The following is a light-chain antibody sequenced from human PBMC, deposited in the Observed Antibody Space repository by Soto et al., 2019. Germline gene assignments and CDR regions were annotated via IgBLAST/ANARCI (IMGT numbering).Light chain of an antibody. V-gene: IGLV2-14*01. CDR1: SSDVGGYNY. CDR2: EVS. J-gene: IGLJ2*01. CDR3: SSYTSSSTNVV. Sequence: SVLTQPASVSGSPGQSITISCTGTSSDVGGYNYVSWYQQHPGKAPKLMIYEVSNRPSGVSNRFSGSKSGNTASLTISGLQAEDEADYYCSSYTSSSTNVVFGGGTQLTVL.